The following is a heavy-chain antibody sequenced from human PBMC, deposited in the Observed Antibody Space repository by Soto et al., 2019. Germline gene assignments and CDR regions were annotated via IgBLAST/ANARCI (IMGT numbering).Heavy chain of an antibody. J-gene: IGHJ6*02. Sequence: QVQLAQSANEVKKPGASVRVSCKAAGYTFIRYGIAWVRQAPGQGLEWMGWISPYNDYTVYAQKFQGRVSMTADTSQXPXYXXLRGLKSDDTAVYYCAGGGYYDNSWGKLSHYGLDVWGQGTSVSVSS. CDR3: AGGGYYDNSWGKLSHYGLDV. D-gene: IGHD3-16*01. V-gene: IGHV1-18*01. CDR1: GYTFIRYG. CDR2: ISPYNDYT.